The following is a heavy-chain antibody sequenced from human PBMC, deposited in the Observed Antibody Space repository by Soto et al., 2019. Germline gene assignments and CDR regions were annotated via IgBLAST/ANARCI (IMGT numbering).Heavy chain of an antibody. CDR2: INAGNVNT. Sequence: ASVKVSCKASGYTFTSYAMHWVRQAPGQRLEWMGWINAGNVNTKYSQKLQGRVTITRDTSASTAYMELSSLRSEDTAVYYCARDSPEAHLEWPRLLDYGMDVWGQGTTVTVSS. V-gene: IGHV1-3*01. CDR3: ARDSPEAHLEWPRLLDYGMDV. J-gene: IGHJ6*02. CDR1: GYTFTSYA. D-gene: IGHD3-3*01.